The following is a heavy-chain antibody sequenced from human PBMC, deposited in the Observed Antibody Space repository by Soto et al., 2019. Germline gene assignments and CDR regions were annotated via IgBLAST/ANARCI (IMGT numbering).Heavy chain of an antibody. CDR3: ARQIYDSDTGPNFQYYFDS. D-gene: IGHD3-22*01. CDR1: GYSFAGYW. CDR2: IDPSDSQA. Sequence: QKISRKGSGYSFAGYWITWVRQKPGKVLEWMGRIDPSDSQAYYSPSFRGHVTISVTKSITTVFLQWSSLRASDTAMYYCARQIYDSDTGPNFQYYFDSWGQGTPVTVSS. J-gene: IGHJ4*02. V-gene: IGHV5-10-1*01.